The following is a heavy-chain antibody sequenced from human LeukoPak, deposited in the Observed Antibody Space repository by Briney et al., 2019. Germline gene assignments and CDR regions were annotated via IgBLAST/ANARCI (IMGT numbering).Heavy chain of an antibody. J-gene: IGHJ4*02. D-gene: IGHD3-3*01. CDR2: IYPGDSDA. CDR3: AREQASLFWQHFDY. Sequence: GESLKISCKGSGYSFTSYWIGWVRQMPGKGLKWMGIIYPGDSDARYSPSFQGQVTISADKSISTAYLQWSSLKASDTAMYYCAREQASLFWQHFDYWGQGTLVTVSS. V-gene: IGHV5-51*01. CDR1: GYSFTSYW.